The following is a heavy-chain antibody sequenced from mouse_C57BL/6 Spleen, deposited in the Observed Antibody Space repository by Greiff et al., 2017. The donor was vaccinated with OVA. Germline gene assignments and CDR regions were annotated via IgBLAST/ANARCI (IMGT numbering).Heavy chain of an antibody. J-gene: IGHJ4*01. CDR2: IYPSDSET. CDR1: GYTFTSYW. V-gene: IGHV1-61*01. Sequence: VQLQQPGAELVRPGSSVKLSCKASGYTFTSYWMDWVKQRPGQGLEWIGNIYPSDSETHYNQKFKDKATLTVDKSSSTAYMQLSSLTSEDSAVYYCAREVIYYGKFYAMDYWGQGTSVTVSS. D-gene: IGHD2-1*01. CDR3: AREVIYYGKFYAMDY.